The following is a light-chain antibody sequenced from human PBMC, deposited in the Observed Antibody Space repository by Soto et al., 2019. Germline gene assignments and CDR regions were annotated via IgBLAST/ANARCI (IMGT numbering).Light chain of an antibody. CDR3: QQYGSSPLLT. CDR2: GTS. J-gene: IGKJ3*01. CDR1: QSVNSNY. V-gene: IGKV3-20*01. Sequence: EIMLTQSPGTLSLSPGERATLSCRASQSVNSNYLAWYQQKPGQAPRLLIYGTSSRATGIPDRFSGSGSGTDFTLTISRLEPEDFAVYYCQQYGSSPLLTFGPGTKVEI.